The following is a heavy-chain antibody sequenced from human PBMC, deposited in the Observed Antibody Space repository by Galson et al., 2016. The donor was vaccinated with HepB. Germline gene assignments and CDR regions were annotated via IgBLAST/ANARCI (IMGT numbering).Heavy chain of an antibody. CDR2: VSSNGGDT. Sequence: SLRLSCAASGFTFSSYAMHWVRQAPGKGLEYISAVSSNGGDTYYADSVKGRFTISRDNSKNTLYLQMSRLRAEDTAVYYCVKDGGTRVFYYGSGSYPFDYWGQGTLVTVSS. V-gene: IGHV3-64D*06. J-gene: IGHJ4*02. CDR1: GFTFSSYA. CDR3: VKDGGTRVFYYGSGSYPFDY. D-gene: IGHD3-10*01.